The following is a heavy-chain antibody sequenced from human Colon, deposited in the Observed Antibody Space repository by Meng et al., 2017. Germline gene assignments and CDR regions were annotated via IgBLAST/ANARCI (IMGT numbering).Heavy chain of an antibody. Sequence: ASVKVSCKTSGYTFTDYYMHWVRQAPGQGPEWMGQINPRGGSTSNAQKFQGRVTMTRDTSTSTVYMELSSLRSEDTAVYYCTRDRFGVVTSGAFDIWGQGTMVTVSS. D-gene: IGHD3-22*01. CDR1: GYTFTDYY. V-gene: IGHV1-46*01. J-gene: IGHJ3*02. CDR3: TRDRFGVVTSGAFDI. CDR2: INPRGGST.